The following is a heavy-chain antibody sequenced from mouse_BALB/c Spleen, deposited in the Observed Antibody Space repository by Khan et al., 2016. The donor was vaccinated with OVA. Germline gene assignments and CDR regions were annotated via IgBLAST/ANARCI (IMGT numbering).Heavy chain of an antibody. CDR3: MRYGDYWYFDV. CDR1: GFTFSGFW. Sequence: EVQLLETGGGLVQPGGSRALSCEGTGFTFSGFWISCVRRPPGKTLVGSGDYNSDGSAINYAPSIRNRFTISRDTDKSTRYLLMCNVRAEDTATYFCMRYGDYWYFDVWGAGTTVTVSS. V-gene: IGHV11-2*02. CDR2: YNSDGSAI. J-gene: IGHJ1*01.